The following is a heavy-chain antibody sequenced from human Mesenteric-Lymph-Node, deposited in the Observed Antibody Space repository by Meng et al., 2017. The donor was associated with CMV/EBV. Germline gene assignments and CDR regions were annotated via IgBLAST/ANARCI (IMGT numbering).Heavy chain of an antibody. CDR3: ARDMYYHDRSGDYFDY. CDR2: ISYDGSNK. V-gene: IGHV3-30-3*01. CDR1: GFTFNSYA. D-gene: IGHD3-22*01. Sequence: GGSLRLSCAVSGFTFNSYAMHGVRQAPGKGLEWVAVISYDGSNKYYADSVKGRFTISRDNFKNTLYLQMNSLRAEDTAVYYCARDMYYHDRSGDYFDYWGQGTLVTVSS. J-gene: IGHJ4*02.